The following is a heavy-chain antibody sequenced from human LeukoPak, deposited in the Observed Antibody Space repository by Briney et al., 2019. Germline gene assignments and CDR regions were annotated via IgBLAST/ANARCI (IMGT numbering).Heavy chain of an antibody. Sequence: PSETLSLTCAVYGGSFSGYYWSWIRQPPGKGLEWIGEISHSGSTNYNPSLKSRVTISVDTSKNQFSLKLSSVTAADTAVYYCARGFSTDYYDSRYFDYWGQGTLVTVSS. CDR2: ISHSGST. CDR1: GGSFSGYY. V-gene: IGHV4-34*01. J-gene: IGHJ4*02. CDR3: ARGFSTDYYDSRYFDY. D-gene: IGHD3-22*01.